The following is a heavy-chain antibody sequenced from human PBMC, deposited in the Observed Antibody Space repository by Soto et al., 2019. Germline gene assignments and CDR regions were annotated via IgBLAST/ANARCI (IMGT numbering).Heavy chain of an antibody. V-gene: IGHV3-33*01. CDR3: ARDLDHPYGDYVGFDY. Sequence: QVQLVESGGGVVQPGRSLRLSCAASGFTFSSYGMHWVRQAPGKGLEWVAVIWYDGSNKYYADSVKGRFTISRDNSKNTLYLQMNSLRAEDTAVYYCARDLDHPYGDYVGFDYWGQGTLVTVSS. J-gene: IGHJ4*02. CDR1: GFTFSSYG. CDR2: IWYDGSNK. D-gene: IGHD4-17*01.